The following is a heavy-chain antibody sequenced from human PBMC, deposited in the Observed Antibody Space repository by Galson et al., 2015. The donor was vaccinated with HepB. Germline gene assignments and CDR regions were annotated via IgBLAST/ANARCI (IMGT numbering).Heavy chain of an antibody. CDR2: IWYDDGSQK. Sequence: SLRLSCAASGVAFRNFGMHWVRQAPGKGLEWVAVIWYDDGSQKYYADSVKGRFTISRDNSKNTLYLQMNSLIAEDTAIYYCARGSREQLERLDYWGQGTLVTVSS. D-gene: IGHD1-1*01. CDR1: GVAFRNFG. CDR3: ARGSREQLERLDY. J-gene: IGHJ4*02. V-gene: IGHV3-33*01.